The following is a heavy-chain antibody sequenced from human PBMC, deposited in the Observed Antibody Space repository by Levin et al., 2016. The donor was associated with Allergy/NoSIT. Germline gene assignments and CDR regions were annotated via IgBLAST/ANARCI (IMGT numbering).Heavy chain of an antibody. CDR2: IYYSGST. J-gene: IGHJ3*02. CDR3: ARGYGDDAFDI. Sequence: WIRQPPGKGLEWIGYIYYSGSTYYNPSLKSRVTISVDTSKNQFSLKLSSVTAADTAVYYCARGYGDDAFDIWGQGTMVTVSS. V-gene: IGHV4-30-4*01. D-gene: IGHD3-10*01.